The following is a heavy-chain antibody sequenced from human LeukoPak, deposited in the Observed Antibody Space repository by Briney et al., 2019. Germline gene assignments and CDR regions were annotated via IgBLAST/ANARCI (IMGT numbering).Heavy chain of an antibody. D-gene: IGHD3-10*01. Sequence: GGSLRLSCAASGFTFSSYAMSWVRQAPGKGLEWVSAISGSGGSTYYADSVKGRFTISRDNSKNTLYLQMNSLRGEDTAVYYCAPGKGSGSSHHFDYWGQGTLVTVSS. V-gene: IGHV3-23*01. CDR2: ISGSGGST. CDR3: APGKGSGSSHHFDY. CDR1: GFTFSSYA. J-gene: IGHJ4*02.